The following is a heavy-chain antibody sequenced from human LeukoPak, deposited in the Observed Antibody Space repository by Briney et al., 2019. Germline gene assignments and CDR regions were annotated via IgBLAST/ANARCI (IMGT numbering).Heavy chain of an antibody. CDR2: MNPNSANT. CDR3: ARGSGLVYYYYMDV. V-gene: IGHV1-8*01. Sequence: ASVKVSCKASGYTFTSYDIPWVRQATGQGLEWMGWMNPNSANTGYAQKFQGRVTMTRDTSISTAYVELSSLRSEDTAVYYCARGSGLVYYYYMDVWGKGTTVTISS. D-gene: IGHD2-8*01. J-gene: IGHJ6*03. CDR1: GYTFTSYD.